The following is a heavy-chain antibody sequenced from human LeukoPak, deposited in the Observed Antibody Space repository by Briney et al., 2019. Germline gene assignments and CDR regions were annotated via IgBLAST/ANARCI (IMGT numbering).Heavy chain of an antibody. D-gene: IGHD3-10*01. V-gene: IGHV3-33*01. J-gene: IGHJ4*02. Sequence: PGGSLRLSCAASGITFSSYGMHWVRQAPGKGLEWVAVIWYDGSNKYYADSVKGRFTISRDNSKNTLYLQMNSLRAEDTAVYYCARSYYYGSGSYSLSDYWGQGTLVTVSS. CDR2: IWYDGSNK. CDR1: GITFSSYG. CDR3: ARSYYYGSGSYSLSDY.